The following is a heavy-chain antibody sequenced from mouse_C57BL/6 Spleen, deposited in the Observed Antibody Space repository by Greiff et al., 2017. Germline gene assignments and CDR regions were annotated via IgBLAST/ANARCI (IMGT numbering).Heavy chain of an antibody. V-gene: IGHV1-15*01. CDR3: TRFTTVVATEFDY. D-gene: IGHD1-1*01. CDR1: GYTFTDYE. Sequence: LVESGAELVRPGASVTLSCKASGYTFTDYEMHWVKQTPVHGLEWIGAIDPETGGTAYNQKFKGKAILTADKSSSTAYMELRSLTSEDSAVYYCTRFTTVVATEFDYWGQGTTLTVSS. CDR2: IDPETGGT. J-gene: IGHJ2*01.